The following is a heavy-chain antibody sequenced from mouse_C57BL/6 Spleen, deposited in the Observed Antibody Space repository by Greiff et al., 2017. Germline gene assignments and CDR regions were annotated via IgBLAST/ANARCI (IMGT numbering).Heavy chain of an antibody. D-gene: IGHD3-2*02. J-gene: IGHJ4*01. CDR2: INYDGSST. CDR3: ARADSSEAMDY. CDR1: GFTFSDYY. Sequence: EVQRVESEGGLVQPGSYMKLSCTASGFTFSDYYMAWVRQVPEKGLEWVANINYDGSSTYYLDSLKSRFIISRDNAKNILYLQMSSLKSEDTATCYCARADSSEAMDYWGQGTSVTVSS. V-gene: IGHV5-16*01.